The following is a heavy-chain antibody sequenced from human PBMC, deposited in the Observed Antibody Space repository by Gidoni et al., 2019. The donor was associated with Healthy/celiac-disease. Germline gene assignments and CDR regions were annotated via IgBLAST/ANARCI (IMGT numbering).Heavy chain of an antibody. D-gene: IGHD6-13*01. V-gene: IGHV3-48*03. Sequence: EVQLVESGGGLVQPGGSLRLSCAASGSTFSSYDMNWVRQAPGQGLEWVSYISSSGSTIYYADSVKGRFTISRDNAKNSLYLQMNSLRAEDTAVYYCASLYSPFSPAPIAADFDYWGQGTLVTVSS. CDR3: ASLYSPFSPAPIAADFDY. CDR1: GSTFSSYD. J-gene: IGHJ4*02. CDR2: ISSSGSTI.